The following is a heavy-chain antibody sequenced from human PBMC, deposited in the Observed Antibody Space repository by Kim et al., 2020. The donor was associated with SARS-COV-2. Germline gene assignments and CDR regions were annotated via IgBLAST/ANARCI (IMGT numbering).Heavy chain of an antibody. V-gene: IGHV3-7*03. J-gene: IGHJ4*02. Sequence: GGSLRLSCAASGFTFSSYWMSWVRQAPGKGLEWVANIKQDGSEKYYVDSVKGRFTISRDNAKNSLYLQMNSLRAEDTAVYYCARDRYRWAAAGTSLDYWGQGTLVTVSS. CDR3: ARDRYRWAAAGTSLDY. CDR1: GFTFSSYW. CDR2: IKQDGSEK. D-gene: IGHD6-13*01.